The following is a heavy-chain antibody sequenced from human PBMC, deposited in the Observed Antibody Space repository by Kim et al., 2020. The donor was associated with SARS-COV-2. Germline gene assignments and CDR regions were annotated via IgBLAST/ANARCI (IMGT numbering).Heavy chain of an antibody. CDR3: VRDRLGWGSTDLDY. Sequence: GGSLRLSCVASGFTFSSYEMNWVRQAPGKGLEWVSYIYTSAAFTYYADSVKGRFTVSRNNAKNSLFLQMNRLRAEDTAIYYCVRDRLGWGSTDLDYWGQG. V-gene: IGHV3-48*03. D-gene: IGHD2-21*01. J-gene: IGHJ4*02. CDR1: GFTFSSYE. CDR2: IYTSAAFT.